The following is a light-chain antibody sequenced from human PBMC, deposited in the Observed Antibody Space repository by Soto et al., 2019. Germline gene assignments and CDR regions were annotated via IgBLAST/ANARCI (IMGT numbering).Light chain of an antibody. CDR1: QSISSY. Sequence: DIQMTQSTSSLSASVGDRVTITFRASQSISSYLNWYQQKPGKAPKLLIYAASSLQSGVPSRFSGSGSGTDFTLTISSLQPEDIATYYCQQYDNLPLTFGGGTKVDIK. CDR3: QQYDNLPLT. J-gene: IGKJ4*01. V-gene: IGKV1-39*01. CDR2: AAS.